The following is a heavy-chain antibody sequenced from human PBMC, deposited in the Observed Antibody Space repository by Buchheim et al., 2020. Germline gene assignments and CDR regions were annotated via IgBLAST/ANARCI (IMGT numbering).Heavy chain of an antibody. CDR3: ARGTGIAARAGTYYYCYYGMDV. CDR1: GGSFSGYY. CDR2: INHSGST. D-gene: IGHD6-6*01. V-gene: IGHV4-34*01. Sequence: QVQLQQWGAGLLKPSETLSLTCAVYGGSFSGYYWSWIRQPPGKGLEWIGEINHSGSTNYNPSLKSRVTISVDTSKNPFSLKLSSVTAANTAMYYCARGTGIAARAGTYYYCYYGMDVWGQGTT. J-gene: IGHJ6*02.